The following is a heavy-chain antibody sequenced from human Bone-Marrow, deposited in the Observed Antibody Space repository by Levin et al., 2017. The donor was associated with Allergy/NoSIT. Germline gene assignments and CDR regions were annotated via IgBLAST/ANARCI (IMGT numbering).Heavy chain of an antibody. J-gene: IGHJ4*02. D-gene: IGHD6-6*01. CDR2: INWNGGST. Sequence: GGSLRLSCAASGFTFDDHGFTWVRQAPGKGLEWVSGINWNGGSTVYADSVKGRFTISRDNAKKSLYLQMNSLRAEDTAFYYCAREKEYSSTSFDSWGQGTLVTVSS. CDR1: GFTFDDHG. CDR3: AREKEYSSTSFDS. V-gene: IGHV3-20*04.